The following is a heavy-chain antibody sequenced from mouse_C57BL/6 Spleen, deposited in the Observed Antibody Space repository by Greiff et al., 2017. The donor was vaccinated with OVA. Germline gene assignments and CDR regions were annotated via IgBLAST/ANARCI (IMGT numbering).Heavy chain of an antibody. Sequence: QVQLQQPGAELVKPGASVKLSCKASGYTFTSYWMQWVKQRPGQGLEWIGEIDPSDSYTNYNQKFKGKATLTVDTSSSTAYMQLSSLTSEDSAVYYCARYRPTIVTTDYWGQGTTLTVSS. CDR3: ARYRPTIVTTDY. D-gene: IGHD2-5*01. CDR1: GYTFTSYW. V-gene: IGHV1-50*01. CDR2: IDPSDSYT. J-gene: IGHJ2*01.